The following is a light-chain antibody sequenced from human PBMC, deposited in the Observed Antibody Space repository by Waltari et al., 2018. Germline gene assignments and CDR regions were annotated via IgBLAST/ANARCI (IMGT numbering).Light chain of an antibody. Sequence: QSALTQPASVSGSPGQSITISCTGTSSAVGGYNYVSWYQQHPGTAPKLMIYDVSKRPSGVSKRFSGSKSGNTASLTISGLQAEDEADYYCSSYTSSSTVLFGGGTKLTVL. CDR2: DVS. V-gene: IGLV2-14*03. CDR1: SSAVGGYNY. CDR3: SSYTSSSTVL. J-gene: IGLJ2*01.